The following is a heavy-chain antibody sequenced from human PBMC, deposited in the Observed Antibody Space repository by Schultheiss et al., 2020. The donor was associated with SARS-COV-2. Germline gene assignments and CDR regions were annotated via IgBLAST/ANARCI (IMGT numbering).Heavy chain of an antibody. CDR1: GFTFSSYA. CDR2: IGGSGSSS. CDR3: ARVGNYYDSSGYYEEGAFDI. J-gene: IGHJ3*02. Sequence: GGSLRLSCAASGFTFSSYAMSWVRQAPGKGLEWVSAIGGSGSSSYSADSMQGRFTISRDNSKNTLYLQMNSLRAEDTAMYYCARVGNYYDSSGYYEEGAFDIWGQGTMVTVSS. D-gene: IGHD3-22*01. V-gene: IGHV3-23*01.